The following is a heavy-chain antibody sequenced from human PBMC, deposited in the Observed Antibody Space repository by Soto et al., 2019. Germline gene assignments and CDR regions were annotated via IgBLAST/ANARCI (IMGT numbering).Heavy chain of an antibody. CDR3: AKDLAAAGTEYDFDY. Sequence: QVQLVESGGSVVQPGRSLRLSCAASGFSFSSYGMHWVRQAPGKGLEWVAVISYDGSNKYYADSVKGRFTISRDNSKNTLVLEMNSLRAEDTAVYYCAKDLAAAGTEYDFDYWGQGTLVTVSS. J-gene: IGHJ4*02. D-gene: IGHD6-13*01. CDR1: GFSFSSYG. CDR2: ISYDGSNK. V-gene: IGHV3-30*18.